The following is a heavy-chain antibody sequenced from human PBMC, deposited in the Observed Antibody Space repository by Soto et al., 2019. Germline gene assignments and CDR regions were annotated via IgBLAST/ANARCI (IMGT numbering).Heavy chain of an antibody. D-gene: IGHD5-12*01. Sequence: ASVKVSCKASGYTLTSHHLHWVRQAPGQGLEWMGIINPNDGGTLYAQKFQGRVTMTRDTSTSTAYMELSSLRSEDTAVYYCARVAWQSLDYWGQGTLVTVSS. J-gene: IGHJ4*02. V-gene: IGHV1-46*01. CDR2: INPNDGGT. CDR1: GYTLTSHH. CDR3: ARVAWQSLDY.